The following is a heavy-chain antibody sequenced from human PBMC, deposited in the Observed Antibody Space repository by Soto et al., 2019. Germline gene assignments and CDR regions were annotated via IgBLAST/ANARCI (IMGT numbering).Heavy chain of an antibody. J-gene: IGHJ4*02. D-gene: IGHD6-19*01. CDR3: AKDFAVAGTYYFDY. CDR2: ISGSGGST. Sequence: LRLSCAASGFTFSSYAMSWVRQAPGKGLEWVSAISGSGGSTYYADSVKGRFTISRDNSKNTLYLQMNSLRAEDTAVYYCAKDFAVAGTYYFDYWGQGTLVTVSS. CDR1: GFTFSSYA. V-gene: IGHV3-23*01.